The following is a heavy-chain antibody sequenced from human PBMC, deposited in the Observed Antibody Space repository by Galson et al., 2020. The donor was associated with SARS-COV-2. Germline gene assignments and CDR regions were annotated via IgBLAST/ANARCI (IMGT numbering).Heavy chain of an antibody. CDR1: GFTFSTYP. CDR3: AKYPGYYSICV. Sequence: VGSLRLSCSASGFTFSTYPMSWVRQAPGRWLEWVSVLDERGVDTHYAGSVRGRFTISRDDSKNTLYLQMNSLRAEVTAVYYCAKYPGYYSICVWGKGASFTVS. CDR2: LDERGVDT. V-gene: IGHV3-23*01. J-gene: IGHJ6*03. D-gene: IGHD1-26*01.